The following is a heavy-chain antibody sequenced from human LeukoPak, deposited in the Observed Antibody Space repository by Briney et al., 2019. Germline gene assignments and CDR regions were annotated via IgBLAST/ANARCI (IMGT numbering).Heavy chain of an antibody. D-gene: IGHD4-17*01. CDR3: AKVGLRGDWFDP. J-gene: IGHJ5*02. CDR1: GFTFSSYG. V-gene: IGHV3-30*02. CDR2: IRYDGSNK. Sequence: GSLRLSCAASGFTFSSYGMHWVRQAPGKGLEWVAFIRYDGSNKYYADSVKGRFTISRDNSKNTLYLQMNSLRAEDTAVYYCAKVGLRGDWFDPWGQGTLVTVSS.